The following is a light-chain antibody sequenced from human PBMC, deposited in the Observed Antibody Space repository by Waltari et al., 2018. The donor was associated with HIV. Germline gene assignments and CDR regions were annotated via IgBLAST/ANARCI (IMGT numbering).Light chain of an antibody. CDR1: GGSIASNY. CDR3: QSYDSITWV. V-gene: IGLV6-57*02. CDR2: EHN. J-gene: IGLJ3*02. Sequence: NFMLTQPHSVSESPGKTVTISCTVSGGSIASNYVQWYQQRPGSAPTTVIYEHNQRPSGVPDRFSGSIDSSSNSASLTISGLKTEDEADYYCQSYDSITWVFGGGTKLTVL.